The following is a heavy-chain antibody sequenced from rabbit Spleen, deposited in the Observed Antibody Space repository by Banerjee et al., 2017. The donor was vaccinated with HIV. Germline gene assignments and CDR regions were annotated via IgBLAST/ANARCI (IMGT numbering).Heavy chain of an antibody. CDR1: GFTLSTYW. CDR3: ARDGGGSSGYYFKL. D-gene: IGHD1-1*01. Sequence: QEQLEESGGDLVKPEGSLTLTCTASGFTLSTYWICWVRQAPEKGLEWIGCIYVGSGSTHYASWAKGRFTISKTSSTTVTLQMTSLTAADTATYFCARDGGGSSGYYFKLWGPGTLVTVS. CDR2: IYVGSGST. J-gene: IGHJ4*01. V-gene: IGHV1S45*01.